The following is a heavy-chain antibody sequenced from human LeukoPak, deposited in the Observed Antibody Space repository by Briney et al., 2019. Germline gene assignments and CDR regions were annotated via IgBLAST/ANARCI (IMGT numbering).Heavy chain of an antibody. CDR2: IYYSGST. J-gene: IGHJ4*02. CDR1: GGSISSSSYY. CDR3: ARHHGLAAFSDY. V-gene: IGHV4-39*01. Sequence: SETLSLTCTVSGGSISSSSYYWGWIRQPPGKGLEWIGSIYYSGSTYYNPSLKSRVTISVDTSKNQFSLKLSSVTAADTAVYYCARHHGLAAFSDYWGQGTLVTVSS. D-gene: IGHD3-10*01.